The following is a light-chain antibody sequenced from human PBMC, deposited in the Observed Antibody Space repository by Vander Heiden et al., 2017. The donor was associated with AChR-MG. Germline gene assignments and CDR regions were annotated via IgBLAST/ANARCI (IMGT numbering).Light chain of an antibody. CDR3: QQYNNWPLT. Sequence: ELVMTQSPATLSVSPGERATLSCRASQSVSSNLAWYQQKPGQAPRRLIYGASTRATGIPARFSGSGSGTEFTLTISSLQSEDLAVYYCQQYNNWPLTFGAGTKVDIK. CDR1: QSVSSN. J-gene: IGKJ3*01. CDR2: GAS. V-gene: IGKV3-15*01.